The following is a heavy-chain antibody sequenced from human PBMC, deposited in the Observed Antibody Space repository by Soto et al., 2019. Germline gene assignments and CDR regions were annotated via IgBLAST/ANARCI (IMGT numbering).Heavy chain of an antibody. J-gene: IGHJ4*02. CDR2: IRSSGDRT. CDR3: GKDDIILTGTFDY. Sequence: GGSLRLSCAVSGFPLGSYGMAWVRRAPGKGLEWISTIRSSGDRTYYGDSVKGRFTISRDTSKNTLYLEMNSLRAEDTAIYYCGKDDIILTGTFDYWGQGTQVTVSS. CDR1: GFPLGSYG. D-gene: IGHD3-9*01. V-gene: IGHV3-23*01.